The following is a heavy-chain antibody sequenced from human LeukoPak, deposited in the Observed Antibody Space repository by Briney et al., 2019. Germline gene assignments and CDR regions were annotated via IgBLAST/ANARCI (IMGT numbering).Heavy chain of an antibody. CDR1: GFTFSNYG. V-gene: IGHV3-33*06. D-gene: IGHD6-13*01. CDR3: VKEAVRAAGSYFDF. CDR2: IWNDGSNK. Sequence: GGSLRLSCAASGFTFSNYGMHWVRQAPGKGLEWVAVIWNDGSNKYYVDSVKGRFTISRDNSKNTLYLQMNSLRAEDTAVYYCVKEAVRAAGSYFDFWGQGTLATVSS. J-gene: IGHJ4*02.